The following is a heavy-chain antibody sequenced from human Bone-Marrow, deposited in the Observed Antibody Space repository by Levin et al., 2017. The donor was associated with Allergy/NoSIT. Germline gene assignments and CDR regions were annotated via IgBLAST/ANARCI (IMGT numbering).Heavy chain of an antibody. CDR3: AREDNWNYDY. CDR1: GFTFSRYA. J-gene: IGHJ4*02. V-gene: IGHV3-23*01. Sequence: GGSLRPSCAASGFTFSRYAMAWVRQAPGQGLEWVSGMSGSGGRTVYADSVKGRFTISRDNSKNIMYLQMNSLRVEDTALYYCAREDNWNYDYWGQGTLVTVSS. D-gene: IGHD1-7*01. CDR2: MSGSGGRT.